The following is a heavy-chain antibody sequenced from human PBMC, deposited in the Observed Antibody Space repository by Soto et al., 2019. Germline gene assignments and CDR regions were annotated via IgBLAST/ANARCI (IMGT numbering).Heavy chain of an antibody. CDR2: IYYSGST. CDR3: ARDSPDYYDSSGHSGYSWFDP. CDR1: GGSISSGDYY. J-gene: IGHJ5*02. D-gene: IGHD3-22*01. V-gene: IGHV4-30-4*01. Sequence: RSATLSLTCTVSGGSISSGDYYWRWIRQPPGKGLEWIGYIYYSGSTYYNPSLKCRVTISVDTSKNQFSLKLSSVTAAGTVVYYCARDSPDYYDSSGHSGYSWFDPWGQGTLVTVSS.